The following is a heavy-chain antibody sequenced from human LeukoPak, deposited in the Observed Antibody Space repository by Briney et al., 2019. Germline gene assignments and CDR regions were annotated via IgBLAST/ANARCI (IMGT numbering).Heavy chain of an antibody. CDR1: GGSTSTGDYY. Sequence: SETLSLTCIVSGGSTSTGDYYCSWIRQPAGKGLEWIGRIYTSGSTNYNPSLKSRVTMSVDTSKNQFSLKLSSVTAADTAVYYCARVTRRIAAAGTGFDPWGQGTLVTVSS. CDR3: ARVTRRIAAAGTGFDP. V-gene: IGHV4-61*02. CDR2: IYTSGST. J-gene: IGHJ5*02. D-gene: IGHD6-13*01.